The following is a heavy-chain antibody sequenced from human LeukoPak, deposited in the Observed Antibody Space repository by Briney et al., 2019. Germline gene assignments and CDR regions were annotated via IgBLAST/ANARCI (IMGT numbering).Heavy chain of an antibody. CDR3: AREGTLYYYDSSGYYSPVSYYYYYMDV. CDR2: IIPIFGTA. D-gene: IGHD3-22*01. Sequence: ASVKVSCKASGGTFSSYAISWVRQAPGQGLEWMGGIIPIFGTANYAQKFQGRVTMTRDMSTSTVYMELSSLRSEDTAVYYCAREGTLYYYDSSGYYSPVSYYYYYMDVWGKGTTVTVSS. V-gene: IGHV1-69*05. J-gene: IGHJ6*03. CDR1: GGTFSSYA.